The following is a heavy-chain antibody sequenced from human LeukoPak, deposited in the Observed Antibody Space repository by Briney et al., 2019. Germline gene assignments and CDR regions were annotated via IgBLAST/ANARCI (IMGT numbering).Heavy chain of an antibody. D-gene: IGHD6-19*01. CDR2: ISRSGSTI. Sequence: GALRLSCAASGFSFSSFEMNWVRQAPGKGLEWVSFISRSGSTIYYADSVKGRFTISRDNAKNSLYLQMNSLRAEDTAVYYCAKHSGRWDWIDYWGQGTLVTVSS. V-gene: IGHV3-48*03. CDR3: AKHSGRWDWIDY. J-gene: IGHJ4*02. CDR1: GFSFSSFE.